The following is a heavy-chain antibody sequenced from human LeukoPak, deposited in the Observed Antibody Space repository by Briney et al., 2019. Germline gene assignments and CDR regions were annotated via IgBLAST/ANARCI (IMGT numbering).Heavy chain of an antibody. D-gene: IGHD4-4*01. Sequence: GGSLRLSCAASGFTFSRYSMNWVRQTPGKGLEWVSSISSSSTYIYYADSVKGRFTISRDNAKNSLYLQINSLRADDTAVYYCAREPTVTILWGQGTLVTVSS. CDR2: ISSSSTYI. V-gene: IGHV3-21*01. J-gene: IGHJ4*02. CDR1: GFTFSRYS. CDR3: AREPTVTIL.